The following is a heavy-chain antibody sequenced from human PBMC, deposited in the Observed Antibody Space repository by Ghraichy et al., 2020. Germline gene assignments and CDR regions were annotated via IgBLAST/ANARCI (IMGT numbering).Heavy chain of an antibody. Sequence: GESLNISCAASGFTFSSYAMSWVRQAPGKGLEWVSGISGSGGSTYYADSVKGRFTISRDNSKNTLFLQMNSLRAEDTAVYYCAKVAPVVPAAMGEFDYWGQGTLVTVSS. J-gene: IGHJ4*02. CDR2: ISGSGGST. V-gene: IGHV3-23*01. CDR1: GFTFSSYA. CDR3: AKVAPVVPAAMGEFDY. D-gene: IGHD2-2*01.